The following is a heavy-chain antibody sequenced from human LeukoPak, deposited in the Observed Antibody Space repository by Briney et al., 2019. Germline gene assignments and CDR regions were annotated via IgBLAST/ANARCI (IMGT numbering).Heavy chain of an antibody. Sequence: GGSLRLSCAASGFTFSSYGMSWVRQAPGKGLEWVSAMSGSGGSTYYADSVKGRFTISRDNSKNTLYLQMNSLGAEDTAIYYCAKTGGPYYFDYWGQGTLVTVSS. CDR1: GFTFSSYG. CDR2: MSGSGGST. D-gene: IGHD1-14*01. V-gene: IGHV3-23*01. CDR3: AKTGGPYYFDY. J-gene: IGHJ4*02.